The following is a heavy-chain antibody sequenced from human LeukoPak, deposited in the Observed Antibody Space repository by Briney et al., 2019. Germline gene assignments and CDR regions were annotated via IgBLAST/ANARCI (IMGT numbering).Heavy chain of an antibody. CDR1: GGSNSSYY. V-gene: IGHV4-59*01. CDR2: IYYSGST. Sequence: SETLSLTCTVSGGSNSSYYWSWIRQPPGKGLEWIGYIYYSGSTNYNPSLKSRVTISVDTSKNQFSLKLSSVTAADTAVYYCARDPTRIAAAGTGAFDIWGQGTMVTVSS. CDR3: ARDPTRIAAAGTGAFDI. J-gene: IGHJ3*02. D-gene: IGHD6-13*01.